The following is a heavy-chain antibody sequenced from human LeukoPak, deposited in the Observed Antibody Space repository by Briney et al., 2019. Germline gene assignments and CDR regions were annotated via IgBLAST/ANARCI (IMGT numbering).Heavy chain of an antibody. J-gene: IGHJ5*02. CDR2: INPNSGGT. CDR3: ARAWSSGFNWFDP. CDR1: GYTFTGCY. V-gene: IGHV1-2*02. Sequence: EASVKVSCKASGYTFTGCYMHWVRQAPRQGLEWMGWINPNSGGTNYAQKFQGRVTMTRDTSISTAYVELSRLRSDDTAVYYCARAWSSGFNWFDPWGQGTLVTVSS. D-gene: IGHD6-19*01.